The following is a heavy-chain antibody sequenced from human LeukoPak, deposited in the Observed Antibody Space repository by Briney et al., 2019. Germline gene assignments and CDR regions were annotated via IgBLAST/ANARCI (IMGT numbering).Heavy chain of an antibody. Sequence: GGSLRLSCAASGFTFSSYWMTWVRQAPGKGLEWVANIKQDGSEAYYVDSVKGRFTVSRDNAKNSLYLQLNSLGAEDTAVYYCAKGMEYQVSYYYDSSGYPDAFDIWGQGTMVTVSS. D-gene: IGHD3-22*01. CDR3: AKGMEYQVSYYYDSSGYPDAFDI. CDR1: GFTFSSYW. V-gene: IGHV3-7*01. J-gene: IGHJ3*02. CDR2: IKQDGSEA.